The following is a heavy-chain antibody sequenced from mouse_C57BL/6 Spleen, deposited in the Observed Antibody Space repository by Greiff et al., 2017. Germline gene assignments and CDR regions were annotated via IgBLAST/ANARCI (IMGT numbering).Heavy chain of an antibody. D-gene: IGHD2-12*01. J-gene: IGHJ4*01. Sequence: VQLQQPGAELVRPGSSVKLSCKASGYTFTSYWMHWVKQRPIQGLEWIGNIDPSDSETHYNQKFKDKATLTVDKSSSTAYMQRSSLTSEDSAVYYCSLLRGDAMDYWGQGTSVTVSS. V-gene: IGHV1-52*01. CDR2: IDPSDSET. CDR1: GYTFTSYW. CDR3: SLLRGDAMDY.